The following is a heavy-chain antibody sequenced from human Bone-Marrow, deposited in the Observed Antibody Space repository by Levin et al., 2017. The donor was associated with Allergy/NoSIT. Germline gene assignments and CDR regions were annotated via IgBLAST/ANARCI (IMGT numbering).Heavy chain of an antibody. V-gene: IGHV3-30-3*01. CDR2: ISYDGSNK. CDR1: GFTFSSYA. D-gene: IGHD5-18*01. Sequence: GGSLRLSCAASGFTFSSYAMHWVRQAPGKGLEWVAVISYDGSNKYYADSVKGRFTISRDNSKNTLYLQMNSLRAEDTAVYYCARVGRRGYSYGYTGYYDYYMDVWGKGTTVTVSS. J-gene: IGHJ6*03. CDR3: ARVGRRGYSYGYTGYYDYYMDV.